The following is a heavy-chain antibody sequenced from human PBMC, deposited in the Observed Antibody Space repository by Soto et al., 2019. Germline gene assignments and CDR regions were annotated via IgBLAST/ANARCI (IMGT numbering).Heavy chain of an antibody. Sequence: SETLSLTCTVSDGSISSYYWSWIRQPPGKGLEWIGYIYYSGSPNYNPSLKSRVTISVDTSKNQFSLKLSSVTAADTAVYYCARAPRDYYYYYMDVWDKGTTVTVSS. CDR2: IYYSGSP. V-gene: IGHV4-59*01. CDR1: DGSISSYY. CDR3: ARAPRDYYYYYMDV. J-gene: IGHJ6*03.